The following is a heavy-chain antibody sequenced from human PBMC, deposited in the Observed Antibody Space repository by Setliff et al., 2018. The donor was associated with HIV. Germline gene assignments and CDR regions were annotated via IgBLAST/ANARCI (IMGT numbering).Heavy chain of an antibody. CDR2: ISGYDENI. J-gene: IGHJ3*01. Sequence: GASVKVSCKASGYTFSNFAVSRVRQAPGQGLEWMGWISGYDENIKYAQKFQGRVTMTTDTTSSTSYLELRSLTSDDTAMYYCARVRVGALLNAFDFWGQGTMVTVSS. V-gene: IGHV1-18*01. CDR1: GYTFSNFA. D-gene: IGHD1-26*01. CDR3: ARVRVGALLNAFDF.